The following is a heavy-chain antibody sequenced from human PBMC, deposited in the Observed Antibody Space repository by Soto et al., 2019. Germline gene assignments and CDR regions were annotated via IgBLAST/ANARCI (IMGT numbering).Heavy chain of an antibody. CDR1: GGSFSGYY. J-gene: IGHJ4*02. CDR2: INHSGST. Sequence: SETLSLTCAVYGGSFSGYYWSWIRQPPGKGLEWIGEINHSGSTNYNPSLKSRVTISLDTSKNQFSLKLSSVTAADTAVYYCARRKSGWPFDYWGQGTLVTVSS. V-gene: IGHV4-34*01. D-gene: IGHD1-1*01. CDR3: ARRKSGWPFDY.